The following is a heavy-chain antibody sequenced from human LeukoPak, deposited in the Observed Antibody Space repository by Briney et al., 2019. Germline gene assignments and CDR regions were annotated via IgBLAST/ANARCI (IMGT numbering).Heavy chain of an antibody. CDR1: GGSFSGYY. Sequence: PSETLSLTCAVYGGSFSGYYWSWIRQPPGKGLEWIGEINHSRSTNYNPSLKSRVTISVDTSKNQFSLKLSSVTAADTAVYYCARGPNYGGNSKDFDYWGQGTLVTVSS. CDR3: ARGPNYGGNSKDFDY. CDR2: INHSRST. V-gene: IGHV4-34*01. J-gene: IGHJ4*02. D-gene: IGHD4-23*01.